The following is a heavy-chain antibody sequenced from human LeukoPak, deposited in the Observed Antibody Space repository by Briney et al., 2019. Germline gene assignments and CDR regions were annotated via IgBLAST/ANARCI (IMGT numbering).Heavy chain of an antibody. D-gene: IGHD2-2*01. J-gene: IGHJ4*02. CDR3: ARPIVVVPAALGFDY. CDR1: GYTFTSYG. Sequence: ASVKVSCKASGYTFTSYGISWVRQAPGQGLEWRGWISAYNGNTNYAQKLQGRVTMTTDTSTSTAYMELRSLRSDDTAVYYCARPIVVVPAALGFDYWGQGTLVTVSS. V-gene: IGHV1-18*01. CDR2: ISAYNGNT.